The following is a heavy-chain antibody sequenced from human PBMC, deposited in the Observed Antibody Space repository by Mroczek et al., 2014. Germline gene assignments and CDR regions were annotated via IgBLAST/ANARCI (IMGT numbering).Heavy chain of an antibody. V-gene: IGHV1-2*02. CDR1: GYTFTGYY. CDR3: ARDLRFLEWLTTPVRWFDP. CDR2: INPNSGGT. D-gene: IGHD3-3*01. Sequence: QVQLVQSGAEVKKPGASVKVSCKASGYTFTGYYMHWVRQAPGQGLEWMGWINPNSGGTNYAQKFQGRVTMTRDTSISTAYMELSRLRSDDTAVYYCARDLRFLEWLTTPVRWFDPWGQGTLVTVSS. J-gene: IGHJ5*02.